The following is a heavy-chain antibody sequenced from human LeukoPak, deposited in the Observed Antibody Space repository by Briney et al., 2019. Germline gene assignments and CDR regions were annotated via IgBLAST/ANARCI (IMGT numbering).Heavy chain of an antibody. J-gene: IGHJ4*02. D-gene: IGHD4-17*01. CDR2: VSGSGDGT. CDR3: AKERLGGNYGDYAVDY. V-gene: IGHV3-23*01. Sequence: GPSLRLPCGASGFTVTSDDMGGLRQAPGKGLEWVSSVSGSGDGTYYADSVKGRFTISRDNSKKTLDLHMDSLRAEDTAAYYCAKERLGGNYGDYAVDYWGQGTMVTVSS. CDR1: GFTVTSDD.